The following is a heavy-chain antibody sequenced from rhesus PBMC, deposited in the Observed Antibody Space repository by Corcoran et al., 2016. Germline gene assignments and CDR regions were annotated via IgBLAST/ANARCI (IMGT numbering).Heavy chain of an antibody. J-gene: IGHJ4*01. CDR3: TRGGYSSGWPFDY. D-gene: IGHD6-31*01. Sequence: EVQLVESGGGLVQPGGSLRLSCAASGFTFSNYWMNWVRQAPGKGLDWFGRIKNKADGGTAAYAEAVKGRFTISRDDSKNTLYRQMNSLKTEDTAVYYCTRGGYSSGWPFDYWGQGVLVTVSS. CDR2: IKNKADGGTA. CDR1: GFTFSNYW. V-gene: IGHV3-16*01.